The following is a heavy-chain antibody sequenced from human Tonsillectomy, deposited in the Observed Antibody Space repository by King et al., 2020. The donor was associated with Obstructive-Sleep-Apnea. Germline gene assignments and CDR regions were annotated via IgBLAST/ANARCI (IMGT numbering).Heavy chain of an antibody. CDR2: INSDGSST. CDR3: ARDRGYSYGPLGYYYYGMDV. CDR1: GFTFSSYW. V-gene: IGHV3-74*01. J-gene: IGHJ6*02. Sequence: VQLVESGGGLVQPGGSLRLSCAASGFTFSSYWMHWVRQAPGKGLVWVSRINSDGSSTSYADSVKGRFTISRDNAKNTLYLQMNSLRAEDTAVYYCARDRGYSYGPLGYYYYGMDVWGQGTTVTVSS. D-gene: IGHD5-18*01.